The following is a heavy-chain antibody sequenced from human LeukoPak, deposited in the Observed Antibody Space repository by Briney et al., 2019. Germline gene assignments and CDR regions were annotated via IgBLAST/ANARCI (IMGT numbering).Heavy chain of an antibody. Sequence: PGRSLRLSCAASGFAFSGYAMSCGCEAPGKGLEWGSVIRGSGGSTYYADSVKGRFTISRDNSKNTLYLQMNSLRAEDTAVYYCAKELWYSSPVMHWGQGTLVTVSS. CDR3: AKELWYSSPVMH. V-gene: IGHV3-23*01. CDR1: GFAFSGYA. CDR2: IRGSGGST. D-gene: IGHD6-13*01. J-gene: IGHJ1*01.